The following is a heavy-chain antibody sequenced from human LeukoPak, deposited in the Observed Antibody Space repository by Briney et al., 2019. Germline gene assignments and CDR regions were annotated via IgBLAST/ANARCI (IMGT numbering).Heavy chain of an antibody. J-gene: IGHJ4*02. CDR1: GGSFSSSPYY. CDR3: AKTGSSIAARPPDY. V-gene: IGHV4-39*07. D-gene: IGHD6-6*01. CDR2: VYYSGST. Sequence: SETLSLTCTVSGGSFSSSPYYWGWIRQPPGKGLEWIGSVYYSGSTYYSPSLKSRVTISLDTSKNQFSLKLTSVTAADTAVYYCAKTGSSIAARPPDYWDQGTLVTVSS.